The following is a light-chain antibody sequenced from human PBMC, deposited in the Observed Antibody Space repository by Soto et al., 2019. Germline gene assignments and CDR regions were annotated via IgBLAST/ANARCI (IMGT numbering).Light chain of an antibody. CDR1: TGAVTSGYY. V-gene: IGLV7-43*01. J-gene: IGLJ3*02. CDR3: LLYYGGPWV. Sequence: QTVVTQEPSLTVSPGGTVTLTCASSTGAVTSGYYPNWFQQKPGQAPRALIYSIDNKHSWTPARFSGFLLGGKAALTLSGVQPEDEAEYYCLLYYGGPWVFGGGTKLTVL. CDR2: SID.